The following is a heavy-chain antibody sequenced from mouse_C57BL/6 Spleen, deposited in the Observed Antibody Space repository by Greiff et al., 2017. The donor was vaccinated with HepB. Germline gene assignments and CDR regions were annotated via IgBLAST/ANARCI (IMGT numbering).Heavy chain of an antibody. J-gene: IGHJ4*01. CDR2: IYPGDGDT. CDR1: GYAFSSSW. D-gene: IGHD1-1*01. Sequence: VQLQESGPELVKPGASVKISCKASGYAFSSSWMNWVKQRPGKGLEWIGRIYPGDGDTNYNGKFKGKATLTADKSSSTAYMQLSSLTSEDSAVYFCARGYYGFRAMDYWGQGTSVTVSS. CDR3: ARGYYGFRAMDY. V-gene: IGHV1-82*01.